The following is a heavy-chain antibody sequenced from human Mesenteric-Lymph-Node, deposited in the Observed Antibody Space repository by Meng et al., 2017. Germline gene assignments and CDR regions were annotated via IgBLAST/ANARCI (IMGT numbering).Heavy chain of an antibody. V-gene: IGHV2-5*02. CDR2: IYWDDDK. D-gene: IGHD3-3*01. J-gene: IGHJ5*02. CDR1: GFSLSTSGVG. CDR3: AHSGGGNYDFWSGYLPQPGLYNWFDP. Sequence: SGPTLVKPTQTLTLTCTFSGFSLSTSGVGVGWIRQPPGKALEWLALIYWDDDKRYSPSLKSRLTITKDTSKNQVVLTMTNMDPVDTATYYCAHSGGGNYDFWSGYLPQPGLYNWFDPWGQGTLVTVSS.